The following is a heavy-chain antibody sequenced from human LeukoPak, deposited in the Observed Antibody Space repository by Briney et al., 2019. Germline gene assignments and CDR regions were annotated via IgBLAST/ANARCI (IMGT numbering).Heavy chain of an antibody. J-gene: IGHJ4*02. CDR1: GFTFSSSD. CDR3: ARGHYDILTGYSSLDY. D-gene: IGHD3-9*01. V-gene: IGHV3-13*05. CDR2: IGTAGDP. Sequence: GGSLRLSCAASGFTFSSSDMHWVSQATAKGLDWVSAIGTAGDPYYPGSVKGRFTISRENAKNSLYLQMNSLRAGDTAVYYCARGHYDILTGYSSLDYWGQGTLVTVSS.